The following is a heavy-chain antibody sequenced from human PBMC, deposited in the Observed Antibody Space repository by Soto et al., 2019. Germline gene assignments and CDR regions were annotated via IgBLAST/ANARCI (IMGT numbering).Heavy chain of an antibody. CDR2: IHSDGSTT. V-gene: IGHV3-74*01. CDR3: ARTYGSNPHFDF. CDR1: GFTFSSYW. Sequence: EVQLVESGGGLVQPGGSLRLCCAASGFTFSSYWMHWVRQAPGKGLVWVSRIHSDGSTTTYADSVKGRFTMSRDNAKNTLYLQMNSLRAEDTAVYYCARTYGSNPHFDFWGQGTLVTVSS. J-gene: IGHJ4*02. D-gene: IGHD4-17*01.